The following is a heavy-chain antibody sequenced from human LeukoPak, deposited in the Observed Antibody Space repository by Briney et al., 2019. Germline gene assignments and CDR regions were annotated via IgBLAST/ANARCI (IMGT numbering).Heavy chain of an antibody. J-gene: IGHJ4*02. CDR1: GGSISSYY. Sequence: PSETLSLTCTVSGGSISSYYWSWIRQPPGKGLEWIGYIYYSGSTNYNPSLKSRVTISVDTSKNQFSLKLSSVTAAETAVYYCARYTGGDSSGWYYFDYWGQGTLVTVSS. CDR3: ARYTGGDSSGWYYFDY. CDR2: IYYSGST. V-gene: IGHV4-59*08. D-gene: IGHD6-19*01.